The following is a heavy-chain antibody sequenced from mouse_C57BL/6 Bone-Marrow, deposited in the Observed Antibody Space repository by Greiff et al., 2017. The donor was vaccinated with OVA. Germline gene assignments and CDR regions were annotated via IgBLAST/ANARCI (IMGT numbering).Heavy chain of an antibody. V-gene: IGHV1-50*01. CDR1: GYTFTSYW. D-gene: IGHD1-1*02. Sequence: QVQLQQPGAELVKPGASVKLSCKASGYTFTSYWMQWVKQRPGQGLEWIGEIDPSDSYTNYNQKFKGKATLTVDTSSSTAYMQLSSLTAEDAAVYDCARGGGRDFDYWGQGTTLTVSS. CDR2: IDPSDSYT. CDR3: ARGGGRDFDY. J-gene: IGHJ2*01.